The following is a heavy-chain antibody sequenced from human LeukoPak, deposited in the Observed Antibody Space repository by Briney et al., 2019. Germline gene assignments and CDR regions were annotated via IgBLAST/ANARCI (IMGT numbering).Heavy chain of an antibody. V-gene: IGHV1-18*01. CDR1: GYTFTSYG. CDR3: ARDSLWLRLQDYYHYGMDV. D-gene: IGHD5-12*01. CDR2: ISAYNGNT. J-gene: IGHJ6*02. Sequence: ASVKVSCKASGYTFTSYGISWVRQAPGQGLEWMGWISAYNGNTNYAQKLQGRVTMTTDTSTSTAYMELRSLRSDDTAVYYCARDSLWLRLQDYYHYGMDVWGQGTTVTVSS.